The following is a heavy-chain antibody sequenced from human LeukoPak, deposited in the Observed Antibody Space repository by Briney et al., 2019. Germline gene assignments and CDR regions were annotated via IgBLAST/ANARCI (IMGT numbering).Heavy chain of an antibody. J-gene: IGHJ4*02. Sequence: GGSLRLSCAASGFTFSSYSMNWVRQAPGKGLEWVSSISSTSSYIYYADSVRGRFTISRDNAKNSLYLQMNSLRAEDTAVYYCVKTKSYSGYYYFDYWGQGTLVTVSS. CDR2: ISSTSSYI. CDR1: GFTFSSYS. V-gene: IGHV3-21*01. CDR3: VKTKSYSGYYYFDY. D-gene: IGHD5-12*01.